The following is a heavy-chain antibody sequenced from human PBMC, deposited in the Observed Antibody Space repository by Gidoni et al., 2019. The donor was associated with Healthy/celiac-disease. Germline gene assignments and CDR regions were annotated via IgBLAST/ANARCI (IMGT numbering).Heavy chain of an antibody. Sequence: QVQLVESGGGVVQPGWSLRLSCAASGFTFSSYGLHGVRQAPGKGLAWVAVIWYDGSNKYYADSVKGRFTISRDNSKNTLYLQMNSLRAEDTAVYYCARALSPYYDSSGPEARDAFDIWGQGTMVTVSS. J-gene: IGHJ3*02. D-gene: IGHD3-22*01. V-gene: IGHV3-33*01. CDR1: GFTFSSYG. CDR3: ARALSPYYDSSGPEARDAFDI. CDR2: IWYDGSNK.